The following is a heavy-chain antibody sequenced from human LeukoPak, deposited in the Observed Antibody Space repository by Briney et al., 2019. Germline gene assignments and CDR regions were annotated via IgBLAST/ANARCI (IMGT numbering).Heavy chain of an antibody. J-gene: IGHJ4*02. CDR2: IYYSGST. D-gene: IGHD2-21*02. CDR3: ARSNYCGGDCYSWDS. V-gene: IGHV4-31*03. Sequence: SQTLSLTCTVSGRPISSGGYYWSWIRQHPGKGLEWIGYIYYSGSTNYNPSLKSRVTISVDTSKNQFSLKLNSVTAADTAVYYCARSNYCGGDCYSWDSWGQGTLVTVSS. CDR1: GRPISSGGYY.